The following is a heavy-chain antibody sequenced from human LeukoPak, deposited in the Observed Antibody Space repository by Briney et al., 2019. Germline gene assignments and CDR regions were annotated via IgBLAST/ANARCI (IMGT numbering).Heavy chain of an antibody. CDR1: GGSISSGGYY. D-gene: IGHD3-9*01. CDR3: ARDMTDWWFDP. J-gene: IGHJ5*02. Sequence: PSQTLSLTCTVSGGSISSGGYYWSWIRQHPGKGLEWIGYIYYSGSTHYNPSLKSRVTISVDASKNQFSLKLSSVTAADTAVYYCARDMTDWWFDPWGQGTLVTVSS. CDR2: IYYSGST. V-gene: IGHV4-31*03.